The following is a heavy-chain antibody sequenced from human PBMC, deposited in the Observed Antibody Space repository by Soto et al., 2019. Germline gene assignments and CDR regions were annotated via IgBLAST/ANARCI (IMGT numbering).Heavy chain of an antibody. CDR2: IYHSGST. J-gene: IGHJ6*02. CDR1: GGSISSSNW. Sequence: QVQLQESGPGLVKPSGTLSLTCAVSGGSISSSNWWSWVRQPPGKGLEWIGEIYHSGSTNYNPSLKSRVTISVDKSKNQSSLKLRSVTAADTAVYYCARRPSGYDLHYGMDVWGQGTTVTVSS. V-gene: IGHV4-4*02. D-gene: IGHD5-12*01. CDR3: ARRPSGYDLHYGMDV.